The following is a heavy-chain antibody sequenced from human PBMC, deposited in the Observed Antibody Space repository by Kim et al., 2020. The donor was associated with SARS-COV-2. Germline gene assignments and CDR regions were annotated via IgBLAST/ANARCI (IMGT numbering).Heavy chain of an antibody. CDR2: ISSSSSTI. CDR1: GFTFSSYS. Sequence: GGSLRLSCAASGFTFSSYSMNWVRQAPGKGLEWVSYISSSSSTIYYADSVKGRFTISRDNAKNSLYLQMNSLRAEDTAVYYCARVGAYYDILTGYPIDAFDIWGQGTMVTVSS. CDR3: ARVGAYYDILTGYPIDAFDI. J-gene: IGHJ3*02. D-gene: IGHD3-9*01. V-gene: IGHV3-48*04.